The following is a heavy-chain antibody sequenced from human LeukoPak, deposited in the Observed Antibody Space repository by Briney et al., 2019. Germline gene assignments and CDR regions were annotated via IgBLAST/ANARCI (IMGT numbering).Heavy chain of an antibody. J-gene: IGHJ4*02. V-gene: IGHV3-23*01. CDR3: AKGPSTVTTRGYFDY. CDR2: ISGRGGSR. CDR1: VFSFSSYA. Sequence: GRTLRLSCASSVFSFSSYAMSCVPQAPGKGLEWVSGISGRGGSRYYAECVKGRLPISRDKSKSTMYLQMNSLRDEDTAVYYCAKGPSTVTTRGYFDYWGQGTLVSVSS. D-gene: IGHD4-17*01.